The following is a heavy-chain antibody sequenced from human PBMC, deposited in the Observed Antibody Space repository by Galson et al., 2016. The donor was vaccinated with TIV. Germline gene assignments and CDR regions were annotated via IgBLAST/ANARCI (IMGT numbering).Heavy chain of an antibody. D-gene: IGHD3-16*01. V-gene: IGHV3-74*01. Sequence: LRLSCAASGISVNNDWMHWVRQSPEKGLVWVARIDTDGTTTYYADSVKGRFSISRDNAKNTVSLQMNNLIADDTAVYYCVRDRLGWHWGQGTLVTVSS. J-gene: IGHJ1*01. CDR2: IDTDGTTT. CDR1: GISVNNDW. CDR3: VRDRLGWH.